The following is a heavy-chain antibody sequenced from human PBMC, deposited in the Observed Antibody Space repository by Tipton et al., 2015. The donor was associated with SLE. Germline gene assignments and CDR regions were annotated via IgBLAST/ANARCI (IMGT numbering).Heavy chain of an antibody. Sequence: TLSLTCVVHGWSFSGYYWSWYRQPPGKGLEWIGEINHSGSSNSNPPLKSRVTMSVDTSKNQFSLNLTSVTAADTAVYYCARLRISGVLTGSYEYGMDVWGQGTAVTVSS. CDR3: ARLRISGVLTGSYEYGMDV. D-gene: IGHD3-3*01. J-gene: IGHJ6*02. CDR1: GWSFSGYY. CDR2: INHSGSS. V-gene: IGHV4-34*01.